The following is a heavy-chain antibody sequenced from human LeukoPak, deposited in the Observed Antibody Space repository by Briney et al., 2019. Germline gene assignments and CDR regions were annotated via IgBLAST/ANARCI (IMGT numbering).Heavy chain of an antibody. D-gene: IGHD3-16*01. CDR1: RVSTTTSGVR. V-gene: IGHV2-5*02. Sequence: SRPTLVNPTQQPPETCTVSRVSTTTSGVRVGWFRQPPGKALEWLAVIYWDDDKRYSPSLKSRLTITRDTSKNQVVLTMPNMDPVHRATYTCAYKESNARGSLGDSFGMWGQGTLVTVSS. J-gene: IGHJ4*02. CDR3: AYKESNARGSLGDSFGM. CDR2: IYWDDDK.